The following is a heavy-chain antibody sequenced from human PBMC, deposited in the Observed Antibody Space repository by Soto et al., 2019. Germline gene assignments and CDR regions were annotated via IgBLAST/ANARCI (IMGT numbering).Heavy chain of an antibody. Sequence: EVQLVESGGGLIQPGGSLRLSCAASGFTVSSNYMSWVRQAPGKGLEWVSVIYSGGSTYADSVKGRFTISRDNSKNTLHLQMNSLRAEDTAVYYCARDRVESGYPEYFQHWGQGTLVTVSS. V-gene: IGHV3-53*01. J-gene: IGHJ1*01. CDR2: IYSGGST. CDR1: GFTVSSNY. CDR3: ARDRVESGYPEYFQH. D-gene: IGHD3-22*01.